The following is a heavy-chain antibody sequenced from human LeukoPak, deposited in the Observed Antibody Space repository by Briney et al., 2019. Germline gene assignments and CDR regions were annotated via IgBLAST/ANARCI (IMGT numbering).Heavy chain of an antibody. V-gene: IGHV3-53*01. Sequence: PGGSLTLSCAASGFSVSGTHMSWVRQAPGKGLEWVSAMYTGGTTYYADSVKGRLTISRDNSRNNLFLHMSSVRADDTAVYYCAKDEATSGGGLASWGQGTLVTVSS. CDR1: GFSVSGTH. CDR3: AKDEATSGGGLAS. CDR2: MYTGGTT. J-gene: IGHJ4*02. D-gene: IGHD3-16*01.